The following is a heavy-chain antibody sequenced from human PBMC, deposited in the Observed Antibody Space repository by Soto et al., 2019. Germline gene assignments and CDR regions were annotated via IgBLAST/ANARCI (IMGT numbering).Heavy chain of an antibody. CDR1: GGSVSSGSYY. CDR2: IYYSGST. J-gene: IGHJ5*02. V-gene: IGHV4-61*01. CDR3: AGLIHCSSTSCYFPQPTPFDP. Sequence: QVQLQESGPGLVKPSETLSLTCTVSGGSVSSGSYYWSWIRQPPGKGLEWIGYIYYSGSTNYNPSLKSRVTISVDTSKNQFSLKLSSVTAADTAVYYCAGLIHCSSTSCYFPQPTPFDPWGQGTLVTVSS. D-gene: IGHD2-2*01.